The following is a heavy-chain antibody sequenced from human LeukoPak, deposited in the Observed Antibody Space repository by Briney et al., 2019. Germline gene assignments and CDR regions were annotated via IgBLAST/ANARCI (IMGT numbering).Heavy chain of an antibody. J-gene: IGHJ4*02. CDR2: INTNTGNP. V-gene: IGHV7-4-1*02. D-gene: IGHD3-22*01. Sequence: ASVKVSCKASGYTFTSYAMNWVRQAPGQGLEWMGWINTNTGNPTYAQGFTGRFVFSLDTSVSTAYLQISSLKAEDTAVYYCARAGNYYDSSGYYFGWRFYYFDYWGQGTLVTVSS. CDR1: GYTFTSYA. CDR3: ARAGNYYDSSGYYFGWRFYYFDY.